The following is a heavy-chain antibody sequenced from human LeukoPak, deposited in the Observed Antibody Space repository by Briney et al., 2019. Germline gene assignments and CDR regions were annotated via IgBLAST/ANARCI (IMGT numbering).Heavy chain of an antibody. V-gene: IGHV4-59*01. CDR3: ARGVVVAATIWFDP. D-gene: IGHD2-15*01. CDR1: GGSISSYY. CDR2: IYYSGST. J-gene: IGHJ5*02. Sequence: PSETLSLTCTVSGGSISSYYWSWIRQPPEKGLEWIGYIYYSGSTNYNPSLRSRATISVDTSKNQFSLKLSSVTAADTAVYYCARGVVVAATIWFDPWGQGTLVTVSS.